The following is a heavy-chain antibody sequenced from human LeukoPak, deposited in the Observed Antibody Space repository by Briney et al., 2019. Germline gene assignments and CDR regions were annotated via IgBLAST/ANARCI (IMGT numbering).Heavy chain of an antibody. CDR1: GFTFSSYT. CDR3: ARDDYLGY. D-gene: IGHD3-16*01. J-gene: IGHJ4*02. Sequence: PGGSPRLSCAASGFTFSSYTMNWVRQAPGKGLEWVSSISSSSTYIYNADSVEGRFTISRDNPKNTVYLQMDSLRVEDTAVYYCARDDYLGYWGQGTLVTVSS. V-gene: IGHV3-21*04. CDR2: ISSSSTYI.